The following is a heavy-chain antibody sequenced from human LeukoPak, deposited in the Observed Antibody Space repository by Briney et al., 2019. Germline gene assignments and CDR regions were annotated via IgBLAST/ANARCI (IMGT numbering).Heavy chain of an antibody. J-gene: IGHJ6*03. CDR1: GGSISSSRYY. V-gene: IGHV4-39*01. CDR2: IYYSGST. CDR3: ARRGEPLGYYYYYMDV. Sequence: SETLSLTCTVSGGSISSSRYYWGWIRQPPGKGLEWIGSIYYSGSTYYNPSLKSRVTISVDTSKNQFSLKLSSVTAADTAVYYCARRGEPLGYYYYYMDVWGKGTTVTVPS. D-gene: IGHD1-26*01.